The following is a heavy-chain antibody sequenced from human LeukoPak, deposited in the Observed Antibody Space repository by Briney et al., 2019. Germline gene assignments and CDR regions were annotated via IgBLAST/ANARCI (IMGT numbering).Heavy chain of an antibody. J-gene: IGHJ5*02. CDR1: GGSISSGSYY. CDR2: IYYSGST. CDR3: ARQGIIAAAGNNWFDP. V-gene: IGHV4-61*01. Sequence: SQTLSLTCTVSGGSISSGSYYWSWIRQPPGKGLEWIGYIYYSGSTNYNPSLKSRVTISVDTSKNQFSLKLSSVTAADTAVYYCARQGIIAAAGNNWFDPWGQGTLVTVSS. D-gene: IGHD6-13*01.